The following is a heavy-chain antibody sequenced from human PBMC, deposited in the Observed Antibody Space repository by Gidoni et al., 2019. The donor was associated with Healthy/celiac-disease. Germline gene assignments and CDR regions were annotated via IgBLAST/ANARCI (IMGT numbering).Heavy chain of an antibody. J-gene: IGHJ6*02. CDR3: ARDLIPSGSNYVVHDLRLGGMDV. CDR2: IYSGGST. V-gene: IGHV3-66*02. CDR1: GLTVSRQY. D-gene: IGHD4-4*01. Sequence: EVQLVESGGGLVQPGGSLRLSCAASGLTVSRQYMRWVRQAPGKGLEWVSVIYSGGSTYYADSVKGRFTISRDNSKNTLYLQMNSLRAEDTAVYYCARDLIPSGSNYVVHDLRLGGMDVWGQGTTVTVSS.